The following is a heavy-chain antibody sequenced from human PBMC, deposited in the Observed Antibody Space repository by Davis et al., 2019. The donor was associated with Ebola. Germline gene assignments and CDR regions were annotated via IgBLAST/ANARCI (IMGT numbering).Heavy chain of an antibody. Sequence: PGGSLRLSCAASGFTFSSYGMHWVRQAPAKGLEWVAVISYDGSNKYYADSVKGRFTISRDNSKNTLYLQMNSLSAEDTAVYYCAKFPYYYDSSGYYYPDYWGQGTLVTVSS. CDR1: GFTFSSYG. J-gene: IGHJ4*02. V-gene: IGHV3-30*18. CDR2: ISYDGSNK. D-gene: IGHD3-22*01. CDR3: AKFPYYYDSSGYYYPDY.